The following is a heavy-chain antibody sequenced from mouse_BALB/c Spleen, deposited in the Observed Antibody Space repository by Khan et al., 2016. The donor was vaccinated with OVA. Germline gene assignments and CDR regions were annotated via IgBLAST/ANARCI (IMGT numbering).Heavy chain of an antibody. J-gene: IGHJ2*01. D-gene: IGHD2-10*02. CDR1: GYSITNDYA. V-gene: IGHV3-2*02. CDR2: ISYSGNT. Sequence: VQLKESGPGLVKPSQSLSLTCTVTGYSITNDYAWNWIRQFPGNKLEWMGYISYSGNTKYNPSLKSRISITRDTSKNQFFLQLNSVTIEDTATYYCARMYGGDFDYWGQGTTLTVSS. CDR3: ARMYGGDFDY.